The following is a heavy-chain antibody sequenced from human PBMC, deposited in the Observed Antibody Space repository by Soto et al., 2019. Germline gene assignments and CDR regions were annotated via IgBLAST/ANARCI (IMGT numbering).Heavy chain of an antibody. J-gene: IGHJ4*02. D-gene: IGHD5-12*01. Sequence: EVQLVESGGGLVQPGGSLRLSCAASGFTFSSYSMNWVRQAPGKGLEWVSYISSSGSTIYYADSVRGRFTISRDNAKNSLYLQINSLTDEDTAVYYCARAGYRGVDYWGQGTLVTVSS. V-gene: IGHV3-48*02. CDR2: ISSSGSTI. CDR3: ARAGYRGVDY. CDR1: GFTFSSYS.